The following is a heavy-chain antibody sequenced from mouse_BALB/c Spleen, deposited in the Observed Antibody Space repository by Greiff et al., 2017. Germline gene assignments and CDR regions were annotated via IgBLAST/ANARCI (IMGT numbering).Heavy chain of an antibody. CDR3: AGNSDPYWYFDV. D-gene: IGHD2-1*01. CDR1: GFTFSDYY. Sequence: EVQLVESGGGLVKPGGSLKLSCAASGFTFSDYYMYWVRQTPEKRLEWVATISDGGSYTYYPDSVKGRFTISRDNAKNNLYLQMSSLKSEDTAMYYCAGNSDPYWYFDVWGAGTTVTVSS. CDR2: ISDGGSYT. J-gene: IGHJ1*01. V-gene: IGHV5-4*02.